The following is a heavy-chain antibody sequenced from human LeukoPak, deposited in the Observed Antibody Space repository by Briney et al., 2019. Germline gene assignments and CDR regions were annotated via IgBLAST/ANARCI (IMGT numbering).Heavy chain of an antibody. CDR2: INSDGSST. Sequence: PGGSLRLSCAASGFTFSTYWMHWVRQVPGKGLLWVSRINSDGSSTTYADSVEGRFTISRDNAKNTLYLQMNSLRAEDAAVYYCARNYDVRDAFDMWGQGTMVTVSS. D-gene: IGHD3-22*01. V-gene: IGHV3-74*01. CDR1: GFTFSTYW. CDR3: ARNYDVRDAFDM. J-gene: IGHJ3*02.